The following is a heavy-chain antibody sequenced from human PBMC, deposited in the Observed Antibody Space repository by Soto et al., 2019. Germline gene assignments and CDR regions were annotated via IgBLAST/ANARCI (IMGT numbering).Heavy chain of an antibody. Sequence: GASVKVSCKASGYTFTSYDIMWVRQAAGQGLEWMGWMNPNSGNTARAQKFQGRVTMTRSTSISTAYMELSSLRSDDTAVYYCARSRGYTCDHYGMDVWGQGTTVTVSS. CDR2: MNPNSGNT. V-gene: IGHV1-8*01. J-gene: IGHJ6*02. CDR1: GYTFTSYD. CDR3: ARSRGYTCDHYGMDV. D-gene: IGHD5-18*01.